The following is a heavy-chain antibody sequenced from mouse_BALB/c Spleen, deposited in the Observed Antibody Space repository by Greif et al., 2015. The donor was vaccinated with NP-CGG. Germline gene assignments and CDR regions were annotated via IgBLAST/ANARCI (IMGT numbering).Heavy chain of an antibody. J-gene: IGHJ1*01. D-gene: IGHD1-1*01. CDR1: GFNIKDTY. CDR2: IDPANGNT. Sequence: EVKVVESGAELVKPGASVKLSCTASGFNIKDTYMHWVKQRPEQGLEWIGRIDPANGNTKYDPKFQGKATITADTSSNTAYLQLSSLTSEDTAVYYCARCYGSSSYWYFDVWGAGTTVTVSS. V-gene: IGHV14-3*02. CDR3: ARCYGSSSYWYFDV.